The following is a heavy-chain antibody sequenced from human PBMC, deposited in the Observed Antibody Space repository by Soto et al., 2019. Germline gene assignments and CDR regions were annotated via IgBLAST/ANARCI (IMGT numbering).Heavy chain of an antibody. J-gene: IGHJ4*02. CDR2: ISRGRGTTI. CDR3: ARLDYDGSSGSLAY. V-gene: IGHV3-11*01. D-gene: IGHD3-10*01. CDR1: GFTFSDYY. Sequence: PGGSLRLSCAASGFTFSDYYMYWIRQTPEKGQEWISYISRGRGTTIYYADSTRSRFTNSRDNAKNSLYLQMNSLRAEDTAVYYCARLDYDGSSGSLAYWGPGTRVTVSS.